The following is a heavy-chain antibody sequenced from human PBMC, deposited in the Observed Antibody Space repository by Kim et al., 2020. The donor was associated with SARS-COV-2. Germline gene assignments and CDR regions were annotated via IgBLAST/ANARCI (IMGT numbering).Heavy chain of an antibody. CDR2: ISSSSSTI. CDR3: ARDGYYDTPGFDY. CDR1: GFTFSSYS. D-gene: IGHD3-22*01. J-gene: IGHJ4*02. V-gene: IGHV3-48*04. Sequence: GGSLRLSCAASGFTFSSYSMNWVRQAPGKGLEWISYISSSSSTIYYADSVKGRFTISRDNAKNSLYLQMNSLRAEDTAVYYCARDGYYDTPGFDYWGQGTLVTVSS.